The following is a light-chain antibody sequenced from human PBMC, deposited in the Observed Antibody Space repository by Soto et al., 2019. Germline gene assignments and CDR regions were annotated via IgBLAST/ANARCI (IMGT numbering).Light chain of an antibody. CDR2: ATS. CDR1: QSVSSRD. V-gene: IGKV3-20*01. J-gene: IGKJ1*01. CDR3: QQYGSSPGT. Sequence: IVLTQSPGTLSLSPGERATLSCRASQSVSSRDLAWYQQKPGQAPRLLIYATSSRAAGIPDRFSGSGSGTDFTLTISRLEPEDVAVYYCQQYGSSPGTLGQGTKVDIK.